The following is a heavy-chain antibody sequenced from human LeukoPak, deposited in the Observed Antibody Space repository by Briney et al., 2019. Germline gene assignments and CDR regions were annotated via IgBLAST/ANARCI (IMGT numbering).Heavy chain of an antibody. CDR1: GFIFSSYG. D-gene: IGHD3-10*01. V-gene: IGHV3-30*18. CDR3: TKEHYYGSGSYPEY. CDR2: VSYDGSSK. J-gene: IGHJ4*02. Sequence: PGRSLRLSCAASGFIFSSYGMHWVRQAPGKGLEWVAVVSYDGSSKYYADSVKGRFTISRDNSENTLYLQMNSLRAEDTAVYHCTKEHYYGSGSYPEYWGQGVLVTVSS.